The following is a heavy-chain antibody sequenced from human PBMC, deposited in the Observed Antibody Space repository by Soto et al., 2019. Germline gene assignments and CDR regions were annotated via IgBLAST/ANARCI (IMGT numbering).Heavy chain of an antibody. CDR3: AGQDYDSRGFFTGGFGP. V-gene: IGHV5-51*01. CDR2: IYPGDSDT. D-gene: IGHD3-22*01. Sequence: EVQLVQSGAELKKPGESLKISCKGSGYSFTSYWIGWVRQMPGKGLEWMGIIYPGDSDTRYSPSFQGQVTISADKSIITAYLQWNSLKASDTAMYYWAGQDYDSRGFFTGGFGPWGQGTLVTVSS. J-gene: IGHJ5*02. CDR1: GYSFTSYW.